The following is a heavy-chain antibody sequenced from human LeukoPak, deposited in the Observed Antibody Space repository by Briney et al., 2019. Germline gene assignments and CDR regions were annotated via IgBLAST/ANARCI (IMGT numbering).Heavy chain of an antibody. V-gene: IGHV4-59*01. D-gene: IGHD1-14*01. CDR1: GGSISSYF. CDR2: IYYSGST. CDR3: ARASEDYYYYYMDV. J-gene: IGHJ6*03. Sequence: SETLSLTCTVSGGSISSYFWSWIRQPPGKGLQWIGYIYYSGSTIYNPSLKSRVTISLDTSKNQSSLKLSSVTAADTAVYYCARASEDYYYYYMDVWGKGTTVTISS.